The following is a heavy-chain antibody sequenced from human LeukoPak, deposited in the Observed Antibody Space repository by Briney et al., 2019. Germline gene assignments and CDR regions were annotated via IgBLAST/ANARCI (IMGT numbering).Heavy chain of an antibody. D-gene: IGHD6-6*01. J-gene: IGHJ4*02. CDR3: ARAFEYSSSSGY. CDR2: INPNSGGT. V-gene: IGHV1-2*02. Sequence: ASVEVSCKASGYTFTGYYMHWVRQAPGQGLEWMGWINPNSGGTNYAQKFQGRVTMTRDTSISTAYMELSRLRSDDTAVYYCARAFEYSSSSGYWGQGTLVTVSS. CDR1: GYTFTGYY.